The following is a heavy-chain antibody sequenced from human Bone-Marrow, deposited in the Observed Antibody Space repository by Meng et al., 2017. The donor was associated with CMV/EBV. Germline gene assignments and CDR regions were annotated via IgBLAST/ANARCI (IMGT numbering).Heavy chain of an antibody. CDR1: GFTVSSNY. CDR2: SYSGGST. V-gene: IGHV3-66*02. CDR3: ARGFGSGYYRRGFDY. Sequence: GESLKISCAASGFTVSSNYMSWVRQAPGKGLEWVSVSYSGGSTYYADSVKGRFTISRDNSKNTLYLQMNSLRAEETAVYYRARGFGSGYYRRGFDYWGQGTLVTVSS. D-gene: IGHD3-3*01. J-gene: IGHJ4*02.